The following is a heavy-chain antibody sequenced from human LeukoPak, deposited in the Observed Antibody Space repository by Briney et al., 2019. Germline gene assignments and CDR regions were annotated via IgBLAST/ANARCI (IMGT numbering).Heavy chain of an antibody. CDR2: IYYTGTT. V-gene: IGHV4-59*01. D-gene: IGHD3-3*01. CDR3: ARGSSGYYIPWFDP. Sequence: SETLSLTRTVSGGSISSYYWSWIRQPPGKRLECIGYIYYTGTTNYNPSLKSRVTISVDTSKNQFSLRLSSVTAADTAVYYCARGSSGYYIPWFDPWGQGTLVTVSS. J-gene: IGHJ5*02. CDR1: GGSISSYY.